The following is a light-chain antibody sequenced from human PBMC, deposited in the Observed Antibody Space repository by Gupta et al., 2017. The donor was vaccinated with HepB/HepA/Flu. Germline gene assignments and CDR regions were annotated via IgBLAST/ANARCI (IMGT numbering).Light chain of an antibody. CDR1: QSVNSE. J-gene: IGKJ5*01. CDR3: QQYDFCYD. V-gene: IGKV1-5*03. Sequence: DIQMTQSPSTLSASIGDRVTITCRASQSVNSERACYQQRPGKAPKLLIYKASTLESGVPSRFSGSGSGTEFTLTISNVQPDDVATYYCQQYDFCYDFGQGTRLEIK. CDR2: KAS.